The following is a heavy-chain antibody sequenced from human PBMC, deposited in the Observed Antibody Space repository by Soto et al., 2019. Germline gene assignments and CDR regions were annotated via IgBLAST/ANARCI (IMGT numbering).Heavy chain of an antibody. CDR3: AKDASGYLDAFDI. V-gene: IGHV3-23*01. D-gene: IGHD3-22*01. J-gene: IGHJ3*02. CDR1: GFTFSSYA. Sequence: EVQLLESGGGVVQPGGSLRLSCAASGFTFSSYAMSWVRQAPGKGLEWVSVISGSGGSTYYADSVKGRFTITRDNSKNTLYLQMNSLRAEDTAVYYCAKDASGYLDAFDIWGQGTMVTVSS. CDR2: ISGSGGST.